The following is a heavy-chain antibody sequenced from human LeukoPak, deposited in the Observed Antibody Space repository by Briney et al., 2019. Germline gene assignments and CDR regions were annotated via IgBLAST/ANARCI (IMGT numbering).Heavy chain of an antibody. D-gene: IGHD3-3*01. CDR3: AGGSGFLVTS. CDR1: GFTFSSYW. J-gene: IGHJ5*02. CDR2: IKQDGSEK. V-gene: IGHV3-7*04. Sequence: PGGSPRLSCAASGFTFSSYWMNWVRQAPGKGLEWVANIKQDGSEKYYVDSVKGRFTISRDNAKNSLYLQVNSLRAEDTAVYYCAGGSGFLVTSWGQGTLVAVSS.